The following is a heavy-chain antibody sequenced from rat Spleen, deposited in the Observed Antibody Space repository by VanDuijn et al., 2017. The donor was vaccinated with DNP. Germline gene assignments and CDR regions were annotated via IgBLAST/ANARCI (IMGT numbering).Heavy chain of an antibody. V-gene: IGHV5S13*01. CDR3: ARANRGGVFPSYYWYFDY. CDR2: ITTGGGNT. D-gene: IGHD1-1*01. Sequence: EVQLVESGGGLVQPGGSLKLSCAASGFTFSDYGMAWVRQAPTKGLEWVASITTGGGNTYYRDSVKGRFTISRDNAKHTQDLQMNSRRAEDMATYYGARANRGGVFPSYYWYFDYWGQGVMVTVSS. CDR1: GFTFSDYG. J-gene: IGHJ2*01.